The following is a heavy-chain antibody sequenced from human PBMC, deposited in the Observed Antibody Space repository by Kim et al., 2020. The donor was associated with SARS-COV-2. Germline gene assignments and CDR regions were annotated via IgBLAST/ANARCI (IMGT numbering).Heavy chain of an antibody. V-gene: IGHV4-59*01. D-gene: IGHD3-9*01. J-gene: IGHJ5*02. Sequence: SETLSLTCTVSGGSISSYYWSWIRQPPGKGLEWIGYIYYSGSTNYNPSLKSRVTISVDTSKNQFSLKLSSVTAADTAVYYCARGAQVLRYFDWIHPYGWFDTWGQGTLVTASS. CDR2: IYYSGST. CDR3: ARGAQVLRYFDWIHPYGWFDT. CDR1: GGSISSYY.